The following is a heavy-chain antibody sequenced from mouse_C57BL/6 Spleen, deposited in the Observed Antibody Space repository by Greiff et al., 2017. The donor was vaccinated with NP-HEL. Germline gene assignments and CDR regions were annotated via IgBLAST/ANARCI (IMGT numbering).Heavy chain of an antibody. CDR1: GFSLTSYG. V-gene: IGHV2-6-1*01. D-gene: IGHD2-5*01. CDR2: LWGAGST. CDR3: ARHDYSNFYFDY. J-gene: IGHJ2*01. Sequence: VKLMESGPGLVAPSQSLSITCTVSGFSLTSYGVHWVRQPPGKGLEWLVVLWGAGSTTYNSALKSRLSNSKDNSKSQIFLTMNSRQTEDTAMYCGARHDYSNFYFDYWGQGTTLTVSS.